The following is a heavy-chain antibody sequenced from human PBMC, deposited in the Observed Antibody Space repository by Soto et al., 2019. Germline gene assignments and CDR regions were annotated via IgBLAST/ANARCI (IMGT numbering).Heavy chain of an antibody. V-gene: IGHV1-58*01. CDR3: AADPYCGGDCYSNPKYYYYGMDV. CDR2: IGVGSGNT. J-gene: IGHJ6*02. CDR1: GFTFPSSA. D-gene: IGHD2-21*02. Sequence: GGSVKVSCKASGFTFPSSAVQWVRQARGQRLEWIGWIGVGSGNTNYAQKFQERVTITRDMSTSTAYMELSSLRSQDTAVYYCAADPYCGGDCYSNPKYYYYGMDVWGQGTTVTVSS.